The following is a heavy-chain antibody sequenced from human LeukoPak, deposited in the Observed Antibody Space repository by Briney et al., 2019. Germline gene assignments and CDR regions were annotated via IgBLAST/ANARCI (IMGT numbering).Heavy chain of an antibody. Sequence: SSETLSLTCAVSGGSISNYYWNWIRQPAGKGLEWIGRIYSSGATNYNPSLKSRVTMSVDTSKNQFSLKLSSVTAADTAVYYCASSYLSIESDSSGYSFDYWGQGTLVTVSS. CDR1: GGSISNYY. CDR3: ASSYLSIESDSSGYSFDY. D-gene: IGHD3-22*01. J-gene: IGHJ4*02. V-gene: IGHV4-4*07. CDR2: IYSSGAT.